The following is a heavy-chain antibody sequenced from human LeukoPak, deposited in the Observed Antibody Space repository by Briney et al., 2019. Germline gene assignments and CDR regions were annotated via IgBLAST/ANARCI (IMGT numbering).Heavy chain of an antibody. D-gene: IGHD3-10*01. CDR1: GYTFSGYY. CDR3: ARVARRNGGFDP. V-gene: IGHV1-2*02. Sequence: ASVKVSCKASGYTFSGYYMHWVRQAPGQGLEWMGWINPNSGGTNYAQTFQGRVTMTRDTSISTAYMELSGLRSDDTAVYYCARVARRNGGFDPWGQGTLVTVSS. J-gene: IGHJ5*02. CDR2: INPNSGGT.